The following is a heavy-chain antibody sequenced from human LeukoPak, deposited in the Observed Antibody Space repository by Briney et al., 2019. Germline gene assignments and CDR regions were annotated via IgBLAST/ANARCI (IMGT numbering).Heavy chain of an antibody. V-gene: IGHV3-33*01. Sequence: GGSLRLSCAASGFTFSSYGMHWVRQAPGKGLEWVAAIWYDGSNKYYADSVKGRFTISRDNSKNTLYLQMNSLRAEDTAVYYCARERDDSSSWYIDYWGQGTLVTVSS. D-gene: IGHD6-13*01. CDR1: GFTFSSYG. J-gene: IGHJ4*02. CDR2: IWYDGSNK. CDR3: ARERDDSSSWYIDY.